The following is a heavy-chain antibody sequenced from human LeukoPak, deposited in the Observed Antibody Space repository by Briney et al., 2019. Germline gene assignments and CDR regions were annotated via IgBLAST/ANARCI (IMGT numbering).Heavy chain of an antibody. J-gene: IGHJ4*02. CDR3: ARQRKYYYDSSGYYYIDY. D-gene: IGHD3-22*01. Sequence: GASVKVSCKASGYTFTSYGISWVRQAPGQGLEWMGWISAYNGNTNYAQKLQGRVTMTTDTSTSTAYMELRSLRSDDTAVYYCARQRKYYYDSSGYYYIDYWGQGTLVTVSS. V-gene: IGHV1-18*01. CDR2: ISAYNGNT. CDR1: GYTFTSYG.